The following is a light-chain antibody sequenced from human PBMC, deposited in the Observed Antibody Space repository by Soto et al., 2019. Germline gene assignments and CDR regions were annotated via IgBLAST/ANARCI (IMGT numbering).Light chain of an antibody. V-gene: IGKV3-20*01. CDR2: GAS. J-gene: IGKJ5*01. CDR3: QQHGGSPIT. Sequence: EVVLTQSPGTLSLSPWERATLSCMASQTVIRNYLAWHQQKPGQTPRLLVYGASSRATGIPDRFSGSGSGTDFTLTISRLEPEDFAVYYCQQHGGSPITFGQGTRLEIK. CDR1: QTVIRNY.